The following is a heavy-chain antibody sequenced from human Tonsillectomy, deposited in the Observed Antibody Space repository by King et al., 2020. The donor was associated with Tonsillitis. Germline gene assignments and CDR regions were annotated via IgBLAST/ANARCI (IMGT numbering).Heavy chain of an antibody. J-gene: IGHJ4*02. Sequence: VQLVESGTEMKKPGESLKISCKASEYNFTSYWIGWVRQMPGKGLEWMGIIYPGDSDTRYSPSFQGQVTLSAEKSVSTAYLQWSSLKASDTAMYYCARQFVEYCPGCIYYSGIDYWGQGTLVTVSS. CDR1: EYNFTSYW. D-gene: IGHD2-8*02. CDR3: ARQFVEYCPGCIYYSGIDY. V-gene: IGHV5-51*01. CDR2: IYPGDSDT.